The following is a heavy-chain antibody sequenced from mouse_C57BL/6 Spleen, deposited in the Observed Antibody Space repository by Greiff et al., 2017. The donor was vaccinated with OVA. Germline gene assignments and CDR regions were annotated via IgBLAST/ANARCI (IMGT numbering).Heavy chain of an antibody. CDR1: GYTFTDYN. CDR2: INPNNGGT. Sequence: EVQRVESGPELVKPGASVKIPCKASGYTFTDYNMDWVKQSHGKSLEWIGDINPNNGGTVYNQKFKGKAILTVDKSSSTAYMELRSLTSEDTAVYYYERSRGGCAMDYWGQGTSVTVSS. V-gene: IGHV1-18*01. J-gene: IGHJ4*01. CDR3: ERSRGGCAMDY.